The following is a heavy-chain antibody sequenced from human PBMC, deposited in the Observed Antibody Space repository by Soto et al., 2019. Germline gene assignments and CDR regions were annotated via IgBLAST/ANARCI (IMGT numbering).Heavy chain of an antibody. CDR3: GRAGADMAARWFDP. J-gene: IGHJ5*02. Sequence: EVQLVESGGGLVKPGGSRRLSCAASGFTFSSYSMNWVRQAPGKGLEWVSSISSSSGYIYYADSLMGRFTISRDKPKNSLYLQMNSLRAEETAVYYCGRAGADMAARWFDPWGQGTLVTVSS. CDR2: ISSSSGYI. CDR1: GFTFSSYS. V-gene: IGHV3-21*01. D-gene: IGHD6-6*01.